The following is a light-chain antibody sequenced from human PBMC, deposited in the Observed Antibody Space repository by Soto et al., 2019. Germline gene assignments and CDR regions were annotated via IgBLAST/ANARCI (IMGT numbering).Light chain of an antibody. V-gene: IGLV2-14*01. J-gene: IGLJ1*01. CDR3: SSYRSSSTV. CDR2: EVS. Sequence: QSVLTQPSSLSGSPGQSITISCTGTISDVGGYNYVSWYQQHPGKAPKLMIYEVSNRPSGVSNRFSGSKSGNTASLTISGLQAEDEADYYCSSYRSSSTVFGTGTKVTVL. CDR1: ISDVGGYNY.